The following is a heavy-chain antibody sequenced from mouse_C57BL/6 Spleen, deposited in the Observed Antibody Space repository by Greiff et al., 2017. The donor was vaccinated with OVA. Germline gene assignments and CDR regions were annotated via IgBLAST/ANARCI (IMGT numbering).Heavy chain of an antibody. Sequence: VKLVESGGGLVQPKGSLKLSCAASGFSFNTYAMNWVRQAPGKGLEWVARIRSKSNNYATYYADSVKDRFTISRDDSESMLYLQMNNLKTEDTAMYYCVRDYGPYYYAMDYWGQGTSVTVSS. V-gene: IGHV10-1*01. CDR1: GFSFNTYA. CDR2: IRSKSNNYAT. CDR3: VRDYGPYYYAMDY. D-gene: IGHD1-2*01. J-gene: IGHJ4*01.